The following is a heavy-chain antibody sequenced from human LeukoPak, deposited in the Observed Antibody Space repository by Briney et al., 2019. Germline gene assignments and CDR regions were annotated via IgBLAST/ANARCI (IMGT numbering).Heavy chain of an antibody. Sequence: GGSLRLSCTASGFTFSSYSMNWVRQAPGKGLEWVSSISSSSSYIYYADSVKGRFTISRDNAKNSLYLQMNSLRAEDTAVYYCARGGSSTILNYFDYWGQGTLVTVSS. V-gene: IGHV3-21*01. CDR3: ARGGSSTILNYFDY. CDR2: ISSSSSYI. J-gene: IGHJ4*02. CDR1: GFTFSSYS. D-gene: IGHD2-2*01.